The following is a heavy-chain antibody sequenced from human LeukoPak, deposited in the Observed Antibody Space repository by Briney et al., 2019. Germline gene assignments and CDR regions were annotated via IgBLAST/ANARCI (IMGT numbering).Heavy chain of an antibody. V-gene: IGHV3-53*01. J-gene: IGHJ6*02. Sequence: GGSLRLSCAASGFTVSSNYMSWVRQAPGKGLEWVSVIYSGGSTYYADSVKGRFTISRDNSKNTLYLQMNSLRAEDTAVYYCARDAPYYDLWSGWTRYYYYGMDVWGQGTTVTVSS. CDR2: IYSGGST. D-gene: IGHD3-3*01. CDR1: GFTVSSNY. CDR3: ARDAPYYDLWSGWTRYYYYGMDV.